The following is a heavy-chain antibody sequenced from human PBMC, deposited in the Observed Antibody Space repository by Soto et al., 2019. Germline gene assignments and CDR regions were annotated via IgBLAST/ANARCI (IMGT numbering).Heavy chain of an antibody. CDR1: GASISSYY. Sequence: QVQLQASGPGLVKPSETLSLTCTVSGASISSYYWSWIRQPPGKGLEWVGFIFHSGSTNCNPSLKSRVTFSVDTSKNQFSLKLTSVTAADTAVYYCARDQNGSPHFDYWGQGILITVSS. J-gene: IGHJ4*02. D-gene: IGHD1-26*01. V-gene: IGHV4-59*01. CDR3: ARDQNGSPHFDY. CDR2: IFHSGST.